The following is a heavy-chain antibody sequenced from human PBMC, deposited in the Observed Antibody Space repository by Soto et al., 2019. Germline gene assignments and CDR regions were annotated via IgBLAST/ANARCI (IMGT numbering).Heavy chain of an antibody. V-gene: IGHV3-66*04. J-gene: IGHJ3*01. CDR1: GFSVSTNF. Sequence: ESGGGLVRPGGSLRLSCAVSGFSVSTNFMNWVRQAPGREPQWVAVLYPGPGTYYADSVQGRFIISRDDSTNTLFLHLTKMRAEDTAVYYCARQCDGDCSNAFPLWGQGTMVTVSS. CDR2: LYPGPGT. D-gene: IGHD2-21*01. CDR3: ARQCDGDCSNAFPL.